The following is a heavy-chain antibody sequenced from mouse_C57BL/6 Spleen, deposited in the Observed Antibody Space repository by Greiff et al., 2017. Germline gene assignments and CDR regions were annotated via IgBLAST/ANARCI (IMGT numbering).Heavy chain of an antibody. Sequence: VQLKQSGPGLVQPSQSLSITCTVSGFSLTSYGVHWVRQSPGKGLEWLGVIWRGGSTDYNAAFMSRLSITKDNSTSQVFFKMNSLQADDTAIYYCAKNRGNDYDQAFAYWGQGTLVTVSA. V-gene: IGHV2-5*01. CDR3: AKNRGNDYDQAFAY. CDR1: GFSLTSYG. D-gene: IGHD2-4*01. J-gene: IGHJ3*01. CDR2: IWRGGST.